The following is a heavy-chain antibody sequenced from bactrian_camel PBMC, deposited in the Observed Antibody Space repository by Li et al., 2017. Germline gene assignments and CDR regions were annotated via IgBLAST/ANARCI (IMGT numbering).Heavy chain of an antibody. J-gene: IGHJ6*01. D-gene: IGHD7*01. V-gene: IGHV3S1*01. CDR2: KNADGST. CDR3: ATWWSVGF. CDR1: GYTYSRDL. Sequence: QLVESGGGSVQAGGSLRLSCEVSGYTYSRDLLAWFRQAPGNECELVSTKNADGSTYYLDSVKGRFTISHDNAKNTLYLQMNSLKTEDTAVYYCATWWSVGFWGQGTQVTVS.